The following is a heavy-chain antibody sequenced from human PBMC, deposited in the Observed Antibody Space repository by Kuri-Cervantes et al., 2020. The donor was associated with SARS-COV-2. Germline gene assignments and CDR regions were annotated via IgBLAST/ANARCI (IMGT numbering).Heavy chain of an antibody. D-gene: IGHD3-3*01. V-gene: IGHV3-30*01. J-gene: IGHJ4*02. Sequence: GESLKISCAASGFTFSNAWMNWVRQAPGKGLEWVAVISYDGSNKYYADSVKGRFTISRDNSKNTLYLQMNSLRAEDTAVYYCARGNGGITIFGVVIIPVGEFDYWGQGTLVTVSS. CDR2: ISYDGSNK. CDR3: ARGNGGITIFGVVIIPVGEFDY. CDR1: GFTFSNAW.